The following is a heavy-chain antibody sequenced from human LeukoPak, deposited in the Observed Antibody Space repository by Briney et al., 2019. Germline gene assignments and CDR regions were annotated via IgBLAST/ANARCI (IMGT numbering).Heavy chain of an antibody. V-gene: IGHV7-4-1*02. Sequence: ASVKVSCKASGYTFTNYALNWVRQAPGQGLQWMGWINTYTKNPTYVQAFTERFVFSLDTSVSTAYLQISGLQAEDTATYYCARGGYCRSDTCYSNYFDPWGQGTLVTVSS. D-gene: IGHD2-15*01. CDR3: ARGGYCRSDTCYSNYFDP. J-gene: IGHJ5*02. CDR1: GYTFTNYA. CDR2: INTYTKNP.